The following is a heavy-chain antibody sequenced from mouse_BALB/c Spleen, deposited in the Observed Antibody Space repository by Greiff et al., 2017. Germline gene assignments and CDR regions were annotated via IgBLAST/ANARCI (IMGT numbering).Heavy chain of an antibody. CDR3: ALITTAPYYFDY. D-gene: IGHD1-2*01. Sequence: EVKLLESGAELVKPGASVKLSCTASGFNIKDTYMHWVKQRPEQGLEWIGRIDPANGNTKYDPKFQGKATITADTSSNTAYLQLSSLTSEDTAVYYCALITTAPYYFDYWGQGTTLTVSS. CDR1: GFNIKDTY. V-gene: IGHV14-3*02. J-gene: IGHJ2*01. CDR2: IDPANGNT.